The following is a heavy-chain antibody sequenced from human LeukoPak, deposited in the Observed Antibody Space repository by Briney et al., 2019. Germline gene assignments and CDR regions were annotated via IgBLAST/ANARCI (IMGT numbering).Heavy chain of an antibody. CDR3: AREDCSGGKCYGAFAY. J-gene: IGHJ4*02. CDR1: GFIANNND. V-gene: IGHV3-53*01. CDR2: IYSGGSK. Sequence: GGSLRLSCVASGFIANNNDMSWFRQAPGKGLEWVSVIYSGGSKYYADSVRGRFTISRDNSNNTLFLQMNSLRAEDTAVYYCAREDCSGGKCYGAFAYWGQGTLVTVSS. D-gene: IGHD2-15*01.